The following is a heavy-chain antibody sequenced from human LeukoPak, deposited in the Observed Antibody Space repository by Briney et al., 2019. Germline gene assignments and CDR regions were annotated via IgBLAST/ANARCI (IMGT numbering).Heavy chain of an antibody. J-gene: IGHJ3*02. CDR2: IYPGDSDT. V-gene: IGHV5-51*01. CDR3: ARRVAAMGAFDI. Sequence: GESLKISCKGSGCSFTSYWIGWVRQMPGKGLEWMGMIYPGDSDTRYSPSFQGQVTISADKSISTAYLQWSSLDASDTAMYYCARRVAAMGAFDIWGQGTMVTVSS. D-gene: IGHD2-15*01. CDR1: GCSFTSYW.